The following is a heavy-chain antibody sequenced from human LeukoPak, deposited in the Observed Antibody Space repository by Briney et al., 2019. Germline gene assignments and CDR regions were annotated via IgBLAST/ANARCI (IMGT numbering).Heavy chain of an antibody. V-gene: IGHV4-59*08. Sequence: PSETLSLTCTVSGGSISSYYWSWIRQPPGKGLEWIGYIYYSGSTNYNPSLKSRVTISLDTSKKQFSLKLSSVTAADTAVYYCASTDTAYCGGDCYSGGQGIAFDYWGQGTLVTVSS. CDR3: ASTDTAYCGGDCYSGGQGIAFDY. CDR1: GGSISSYY. J-gene: IGHJ4*02. CDR2: IYYSGST. D-gene: IGHD2-21*02.